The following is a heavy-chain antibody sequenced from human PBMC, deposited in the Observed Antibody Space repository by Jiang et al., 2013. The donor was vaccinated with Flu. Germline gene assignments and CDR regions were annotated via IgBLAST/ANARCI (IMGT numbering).Heavy chain of an antibody. CDR3: ARGTVAGPINYYYGMDV. CDR2: IYYSGST. J-gene: IGHJ6*02. CDR1: GGSISSYY. D-gene: IGHD6-19*01. Sequence: GPGLVKPSETLSLTCTVSGGSISSYYWSWIRQPPGKGLEWIGYIYYSGSTNYNPSLKSRVTISVDTSKNQFSLKLSSVTAADTAVYYCARGTVAGPINYYYGMDVWGQGTTVTVSS. V-gene: IGHV4-59*01.